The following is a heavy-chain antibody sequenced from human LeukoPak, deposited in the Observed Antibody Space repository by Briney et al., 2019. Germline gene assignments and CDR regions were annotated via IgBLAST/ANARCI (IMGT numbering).Heavy chain of an antibody. D-gene: IGHD3-22*01. CDR3: ARVTGYMIEDYFDY. Sequence: SETLSLTCAVYGGSFSGYYWTWIRQTPATGLEWVGEINHWGSTNYNPSLKSRVTISVETSKNQFPLKLSSVTAADTAVYYCARVTGYMIEDYFDYWGQGTLVTVSS. J-gene: IGHJ4*02. CDR2: INHWGST. V-gene: IGHV4-34*01. CDR1: GGSFSGYY.